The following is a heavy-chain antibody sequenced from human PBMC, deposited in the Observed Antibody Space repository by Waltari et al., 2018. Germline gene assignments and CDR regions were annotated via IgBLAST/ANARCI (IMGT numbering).Heavy chain of an antibody. D-gene: IGHD3-3*01. J-gene: IGHJ4*02. CDR1: GDSVSSNSAA. Sequence: QVQLQQSGPGLVKPSQTLSLTCAISGDSVSSNSAAWDWIRQSPSRGLEWLGRTYHRSKWYSHYAESVKSRMTINADTSKNEFSLQLTSVSPEDTGLYFCARTTITVFGVVVGALDNWGPVTLVTVSS. CDR3: ARTTITVFGVVVGALDN. CDR2: TYHRSKWYS. V-gene: IGHV6-1*01.